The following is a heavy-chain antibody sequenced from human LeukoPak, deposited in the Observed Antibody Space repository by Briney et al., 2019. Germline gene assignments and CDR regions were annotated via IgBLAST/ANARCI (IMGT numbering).Heavy chain of an antibody. CDR2: INHSGST. Sequence: PSETLSLTCAVYGGSFSGYYWSWIREPPGKGLEWIGEINHSGSTNYNPSLKSRGTISVDTSKNQFSLTLSSVTAADTAVYYCARDPFMAVAGIHLYNWFDPWGQGTLVTVSS. V-gene: IGHV4-34*01. J-gene: IGHJ5*02. CDR1: GGSFSGYY. D-gene: IGHD6-19*01. CDR3: ARDPFMAVAGIHLYNWFDP.